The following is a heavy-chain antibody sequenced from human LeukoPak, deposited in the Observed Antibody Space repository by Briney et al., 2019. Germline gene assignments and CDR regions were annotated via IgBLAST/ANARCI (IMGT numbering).Heavy chain of an antibody. CDR1: GFTLSSCA. CDR3: AKVGTANAFDI. CDR2: ISANGNTI. Sequence: GGSLRLSCAASGFTLSSCAMSWVRQAPGKGLEWVSIISANGNTINYADSVKGRFTISKDSSKNTLYLQMNSLRAEDTAVYYCAKVGTANAFDIWGQGTMVTVSS. V-gene: IGHV3-23*01. D-gene: IGHD1-7*01. J-gene: IGHJ3*02.